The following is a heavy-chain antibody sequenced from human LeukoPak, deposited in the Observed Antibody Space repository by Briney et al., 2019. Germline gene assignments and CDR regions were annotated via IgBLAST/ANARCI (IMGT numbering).Heavy chain of an antibody. CDR1: GYTFTAYY. CDR2: INPTSGGT. CDR3: TRGYQHGFDP. D-gene: IGHD2-2*01. J-gene: IGHJ5*02. V-gene: IGHV1-2*02. Sequence: ASVKVSCKASGYTFTAYYIEWVRQAPGRGLEWMGWINPTSGGTNYAQKFQGRVTMTRDTSISTASMELSRLTSDDTAVYYCTRGYQHGFDPWGQGTLVTVPS.